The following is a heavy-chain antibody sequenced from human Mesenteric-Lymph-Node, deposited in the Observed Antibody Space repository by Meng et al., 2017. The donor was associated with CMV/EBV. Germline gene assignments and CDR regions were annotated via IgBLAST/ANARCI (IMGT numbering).Heavy chain of an antibody. CDR3: ARGGGYYDF. J-gene: IGHJ4*02. D-gene: IGHD2/OR15-2a*01. CDR2: MYHYGSP. CDR1: GGAITSYY. Sequence: SETLSLTCTVSGGAITSYYWNWIRQPPGKGLEWIAYMYHYGSPTYNPSLKSRVTVSGDSSKNPFSLRLSSVTAADTAVYYCARGGGYYDFWGQGTLVTVSS. V-gene: IGHV4-59*01.